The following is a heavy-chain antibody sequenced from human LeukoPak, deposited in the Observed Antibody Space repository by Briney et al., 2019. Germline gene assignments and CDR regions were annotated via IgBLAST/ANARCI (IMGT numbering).Heavy chain of an antibody. D-gene: IGHD6-19*01. CDR2: IYYSGST. CDR3: ARVGWRPYNWFDP. J-gene: IGHJ5*02. Sequence: ASQTLSLTCTVSGGSISSGGYYWSWIRQHPGKGLEWIGYIYYSGSTYYNPSLKSRVTISVDTSKNQFSLKLSSVTAADTAVYYCARVGWRPYNWFDPWGQGTLVTVSS. V-gene: IGHV4-31*03. CDR1: GGSISSGGYY.